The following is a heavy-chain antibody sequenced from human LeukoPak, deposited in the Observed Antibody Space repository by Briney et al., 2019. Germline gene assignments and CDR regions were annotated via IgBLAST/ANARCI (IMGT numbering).Heavy chain of an antibody. CDR2: IGYDGSTE. CDR3: AKEYSSGRIDY. Sequence: GGSLRLSCAASGFTFSSYGMHWVRQAPGKGLEWVAVIGYDGSTEYYADSVKGRLTISRDNSKNTLHLQTNSLRAEDTGVYYCAKEYSSGRIDYWGQGTLVTVSS. J-gene: IGHJ4*02. CDR1: GFTFSSYG. V-gene: IGHV3-30*18. D-gene: IGHD6-19*01.